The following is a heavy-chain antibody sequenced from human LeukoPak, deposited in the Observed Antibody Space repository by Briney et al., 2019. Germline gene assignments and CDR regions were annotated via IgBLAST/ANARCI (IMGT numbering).Heavy chain of an antibody. CDR3: ARGGVGPTTNWFDP. Sequence: SETLSLTCTVSGGSISSSTYYWGWIRQPPGKGLEWIGSISYSGSTFYNPSLKSRVIISGDTSKNQFSLKLTSVTAADTAVFYCARGGVGPTTNWFDPWGQGTLVTVSS. V-gene: IGHV4-39*07. D-gene: IGHD1-26*01. CDR1: GGSISSSTYY. CDR2: ISYSGST. J-gene: IGHJ5*02.